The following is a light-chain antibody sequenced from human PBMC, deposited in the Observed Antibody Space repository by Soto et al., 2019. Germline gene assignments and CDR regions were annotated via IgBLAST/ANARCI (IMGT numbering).Light chain of an antibody. V-gene: IGLV2-14*01. CDR3: RSYTSGSTLV. CDR1: SSDVGGYNY. Sequence: QSALTQPASVSGSPGQSIAISCTGTSSDVGGYNYVSWYQQHPGKAPKLMIYDVSSRPSGVSNRFSGSKSGSTASLTISGLQAEYDADYYCRSYTSGSTLVFGGGTPLTVL. CDR2: DVS. J-gene: IGLJ2*01.